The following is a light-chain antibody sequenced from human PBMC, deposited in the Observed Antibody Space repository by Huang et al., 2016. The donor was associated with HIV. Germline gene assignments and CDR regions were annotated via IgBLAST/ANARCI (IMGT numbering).Light chain of an antibody. CDR2: DVS. CDR1: QSVETY. CDR3: QQRSSWPLT. Sequence: VLTQSPFTLSMSPGQRATLSCKTSQSVETYLAWYQQRPGQGPRLLIYDVSNRAPGVPDRFSGAGSGTDFTLIIDKLAPEDVALYFCQQRSSWPLTFGGGTRVE. J-gene: IGKJ4*01. V-gene: IGKV3-11*01.